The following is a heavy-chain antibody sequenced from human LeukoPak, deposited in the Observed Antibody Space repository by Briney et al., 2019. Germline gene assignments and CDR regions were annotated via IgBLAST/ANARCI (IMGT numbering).Heavy chain of an antibody. V-gene: IGHV4-39*01. CDR2: IYYSGST. CDR1: GGSISSSSYY. D-gene: IGHD6-13*01. Sequence: SETLSLTCTVSGGSISSSSYYWGWIRQTPGKGPEWLGSIYYSGSTYYDPSLKSRVTISVDTSKNQFSLKLSSVTAADTAVYYCARVEAEQQLVYLDAFDIWGQGTMVTVSS. CDR3: ARVEAEQQLVYLDAFDI. J-gene: IGHJ3*02.